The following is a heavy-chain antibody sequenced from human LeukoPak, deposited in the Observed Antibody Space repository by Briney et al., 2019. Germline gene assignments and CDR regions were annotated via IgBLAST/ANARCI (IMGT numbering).Heavy chain of an antibody. CDR3: ARETPPPMVRTLDY. D-gene: IGHD3-10*01. V-gene: IGHV3-21*01. Sequence: SGGSLRLSCAASGFTFSSYSMNWVRQAPGKGLEWVSSISSSSSYIYYADSMKGRFTISRDNAKNSLYLQMNSLRAEDTAVYYCARETPPPMVRTLDYWGQGTLVTVSS. J-gene: IGHJ4*02. CDR1: GFTFSSYS. CDR2: ISSSSSYI.